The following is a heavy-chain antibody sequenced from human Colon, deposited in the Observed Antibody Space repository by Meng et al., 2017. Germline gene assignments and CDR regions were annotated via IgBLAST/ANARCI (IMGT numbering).Heavy chain of an antibody. V-gene: IGHV3-30*01. D-gene: IGHD5-18*01. CDR1: GFTFSSYA. J-gene: IGHJ4*02. Sequence: GGPLRLSCAASGFTFSSYAMHWVRQAPGKGLEWVAVISYDGSNKYYADSVKGRFTISRDNSKNTLYLQMNSLRAEDTAVYYCARVGYSYGYEEGFDYWGQGTLVTVSS. CDR2: ISYDGSNK. CDR3: ARVGYSYGYEEGFDY.